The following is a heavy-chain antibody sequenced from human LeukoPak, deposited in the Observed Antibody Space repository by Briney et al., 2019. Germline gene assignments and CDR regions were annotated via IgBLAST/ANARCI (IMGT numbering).Heavy chain of an antibody. CDR1: GFTFSSYS. J-gene: IGHJ4*02. V-gene: IGHV3-21*01. Sequence: GSLRLSCAASGFTFSSYSMNWVRQAPGKGLEWVSSISSSSSYIYYADSVKGRFTISRDNAKNSLYLQMNSLRAEDTAVYYCARDRSSSWYYFDYWGQGTLVTVSS. D-gene: IGHD6-13*01. CDR2: ISSSSSYI. CDR3: ARDRSSSWYYFDY.